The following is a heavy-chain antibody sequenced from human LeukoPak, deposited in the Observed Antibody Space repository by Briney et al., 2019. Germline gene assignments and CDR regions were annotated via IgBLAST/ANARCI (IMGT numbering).Heavy chain of an antibody. CDR1: GYTFTSYY. CDR2: ISAYNGNT. Sequence: ASVKVSCKASGYTFTSYYMHWVRQAPGQGLEWMGWISAYNGNTNYAQKLQGRVTMTTDTSTSTAYMELRSLRSDDTAVYYCARVRGRGIAAAGKGNYFDYWGQGTLVTVSS. CDR3: ARVRGRGIAAAGKGNYFDY. J-gene: IGHJ4*02. V-gene: IGHV1-18*04. D-gene: IGHD6-13*01.